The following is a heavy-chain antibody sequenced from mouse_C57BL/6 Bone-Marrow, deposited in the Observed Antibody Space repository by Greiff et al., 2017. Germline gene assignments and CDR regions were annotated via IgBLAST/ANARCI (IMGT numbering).Heavy chain of an antibody. D-gene: IGHD1-1*01. J-gene: IGHJ3*01. CDR2: IWSGGST. CDR3: ARRRYGSSGGFAY. V-gene: IGHV2-2*01. Sequence: QVQLKESGPGLVQPSQSLSITCTVSGFSLTSYGVHWVRQSPGKGLEWLGVIWSGGSTDYNAAFISRLSISKDNSKSQVFFKMNSLQADDTAIYYCARRRYGSSGGFAYWGQGTLVTVSA. CDR1: GFSLTSYG.